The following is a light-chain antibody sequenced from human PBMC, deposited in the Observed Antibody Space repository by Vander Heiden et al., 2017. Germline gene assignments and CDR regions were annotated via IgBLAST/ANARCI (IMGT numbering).Light chain of an antibody. J-gene: IGKJ1*01. CDR2: GAS. V-gene: IGKV3-20*01. CDR1: QSVSSSY. CDR3: QQYGSFTKT. Sequence: EIVLTQSPGTLSLSTGERATLPCRASQSVSSSYLAWYQQKPGQAPRLLIYGASSRATGIPDRFSGSGSGTDFTLTISRLEPEDFAVYYCQQYGSFTKTFGQGTKVEIK.